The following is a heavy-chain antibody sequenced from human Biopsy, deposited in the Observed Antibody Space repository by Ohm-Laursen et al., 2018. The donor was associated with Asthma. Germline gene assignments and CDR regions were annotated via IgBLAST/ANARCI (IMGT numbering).Heavy chain of an antibody. CDR2: ISSSGSST. Sequence: GSLRLSCTASGFSFSDYYMTWMRQAPGKGLEWVSSISSSGSSTYTAESVKGRFTISRDNAQKSLFLQMGSLRAEDTAIYYCARGIESSEWGPFYHFGLDVWGQGTTVAVSS. D-gene: IGHD6-19*01. V-gene: IGHV3-11*01. J-gene: IGHJ6*02. CDR3: ARGIESSEWGPFYHFGLDV. CDR1: GFSFSDYY.